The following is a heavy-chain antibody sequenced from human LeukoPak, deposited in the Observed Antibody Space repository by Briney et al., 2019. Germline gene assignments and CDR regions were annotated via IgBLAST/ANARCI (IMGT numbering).Heavy chain of an antibody. V-gene: IGHV3-23*01. CDR1: GFTFSNYA. CDR2: ISSSGGST. D-gene: IGHD5-24*01. J-gene: IGHJ3*02. CDR3: AKDHRDGYNLRVGAFDI. Sequence: PGGSLRLSCAASGFTFSNYAMSWVRQAPGKGLEWVSGISSSGGSTNSADSVKGRFTISRDNSKNTVYLQMNSLRAEDTAIYYCAKDHRDGYNLRVGAFDIWGQGTMVTVSS.